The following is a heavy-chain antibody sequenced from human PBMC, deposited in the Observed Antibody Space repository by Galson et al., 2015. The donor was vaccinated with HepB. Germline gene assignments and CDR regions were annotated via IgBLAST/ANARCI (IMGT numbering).Heavy chain of an antibody. J-gene: IGHJ4*02. CDR2: IYYSGST. D-gene: IGHD3-22*01. CDR3: ARRMYYYDSSKQLKTYFDY. Sequence: ETLSLTCSVSGGSISTTPYYWAWIRQPPGKGLEWIGTIYYSGSTYYSPSLKRRLSIDIDKSKNQFSLHLSSVTAADTAVYYCARRMYYYDSSKQLKTYFDYWGQGAPVTVSS. V-gene: IGHV4-39*01. CDR1: GGSISTTPYY.